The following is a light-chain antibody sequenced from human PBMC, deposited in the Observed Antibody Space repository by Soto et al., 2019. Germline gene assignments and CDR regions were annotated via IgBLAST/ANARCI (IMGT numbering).Light chain of an antibody. CDR3: QHYGSSEWT. J-gene: IGKJ1*01. V-gene: IGKV3-20*01. Sequence: EIVSTQSPGTLSLSPGERATLSCRASQSVSSSYLAWYQQKPDQAPRLLIYGASSRATGIPDRFSGGGSGTDFTLTISRLEPEDFAVYYCQHYGSSEWTFGQGTKVEIK. CDR2: GAS. CDR1: QSVSSSY.